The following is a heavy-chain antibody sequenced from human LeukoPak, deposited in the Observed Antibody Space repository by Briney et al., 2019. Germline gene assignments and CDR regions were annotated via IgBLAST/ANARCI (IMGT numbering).Heavy chain of an antibody. V-gene: IGHV4-34*01. CDR3: ARGEVGATFAYYYYYVDI. J-gene: IGHJ6*03. D-gene: IGHD1-26*01. CDR1: GGSFSGYY. Sequence: SETLSLTCAVYGGSFSGYYWSWIRQPPGKGLEWSGEINHRGGTNYNPSLKSRVTISVDTSKNQFSLRLTSVTAADTAVYFCARGEVGATFAYYYYYVDIWGKGTTVTVSS. CDR2: INHRGGT.